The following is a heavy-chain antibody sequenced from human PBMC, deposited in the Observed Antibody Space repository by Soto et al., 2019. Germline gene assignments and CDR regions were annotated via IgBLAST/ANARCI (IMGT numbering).Heavy chain of an antibody. Sequence: GGSLRLSCAVSGFTFSSYAINWVRQAPGKRLEWTSSISGSGGSTYYADSVKGRFTISRDNSKNTLYLQRNMIRDEDTVLYYWAKDRRLGIRRAVVPFDYWGQGTMVTVSS. J-gene: IGHJ4*02. D-gene: IGHD2-15*01. CDR3: AKDRRLGIRRAVVPFDY. CDR2: ISGSGGST. CDR1: GFTFSSYA. V-gene: IGHV3-23*01.